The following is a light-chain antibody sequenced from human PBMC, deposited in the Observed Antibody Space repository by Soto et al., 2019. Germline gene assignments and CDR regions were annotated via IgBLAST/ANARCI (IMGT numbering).Light chain of an antibody. CDR2: NAS. CDR1: QSISSW. V-gene: IGKV1-5*03. Sequence: DIQMTQSPSTLSGSVGDRVTITCRASQSISSWLAWYQQKPGKAPKLLIYNASTLKSGVPSRFSGSGSGTEFTLTISSLQPDDFATYYCQQYNSYSWTFGQGTKVDI. J-gene: IGKJ1*01. CDR3: QQYNSYSWT.